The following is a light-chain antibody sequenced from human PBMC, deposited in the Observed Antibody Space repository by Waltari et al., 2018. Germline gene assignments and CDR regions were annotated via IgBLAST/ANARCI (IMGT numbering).Light chain of an antibody. V-gene: IGKV3-20*01. J-gene: IGKJ1*01. CDR2: RAS. CDR3: QQHGTLPAT. CDR1: PTVGSSS. Sequence: EILLTLSLGTASLYPGESVTLSCRASPTVGSSSLAWYQQKPGQAPRLVIYRASRRATGIPDRFSGSGSGTDFSLTISRLEPEDFAVYYCQQHGTLPATFGQGTKVEIK.